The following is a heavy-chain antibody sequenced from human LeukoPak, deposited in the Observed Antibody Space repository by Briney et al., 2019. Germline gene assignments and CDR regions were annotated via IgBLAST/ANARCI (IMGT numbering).Heavy chain of an antibody. Sequence: ASVKVSCKVSGYTLTELSMHWVQQAPGKGLEWMGGFDPEDGETIYAQKFQGRVTMTEDTSTDTAYMELSSLRSEDTAVYYCAKVTRGYSYGTYLFDYWGQGTLVTVSS. V-gene: IGHV1-24*01. CDR2: FDPEDGET. J-gene: IGHJ4*02. CDR1: GYTLTELS. CDR3: AKVTRGYSYGTYLFDY. D-gene: IGHD5-18*01.